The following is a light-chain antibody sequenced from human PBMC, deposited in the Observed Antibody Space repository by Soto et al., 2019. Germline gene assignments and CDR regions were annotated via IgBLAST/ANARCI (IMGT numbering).Light chain of an antibody. CDR1: QSVSSSY. CDR2: GAS. CDR3: QQYDSSPHT. V-gene: IGKV3-20*01. Sequence: EIVLTQSPGTLSLSPGERATLSCRASQSVSSSYLAWYQQKPGQAPRLLINGASSRANGIPDRFSGSGSGTDFTLTISRLEPEDFAVYYCQQYDSSPHTFGQGTKLEIK. J-gene: IGKJ2*01.